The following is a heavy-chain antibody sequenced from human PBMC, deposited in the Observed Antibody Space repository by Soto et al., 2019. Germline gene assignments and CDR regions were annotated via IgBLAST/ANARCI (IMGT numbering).Heavy chain of an antibody. V-gene: IGHV1-69*01. Sequence: QVQLVQSGAEVKEPGSSVRVSCKASGGTFANFIMNWVRQTPGQGLEWMGGIVPMFGTPTYAEKFKGRVTISATGSTSTAYMELTSLRSEDTAVYCCARNGTYSSSLSQYSGMDVWGQGTTVTVS. D-gene: IGHD6-6*01. CDR1: GGTFANFI. CDR2: IVPMFGTP. J-gene: IGHJ6*02. CDR3: ARNGTYSSSLSQYSGMDV.